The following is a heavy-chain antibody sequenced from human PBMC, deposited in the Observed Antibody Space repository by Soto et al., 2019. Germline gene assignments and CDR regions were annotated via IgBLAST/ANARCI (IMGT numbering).Heavy chain of an antibody. CDR3: ARVSWWLVTYYFDY. Sequence: PGGSLRLSCAASGFTVSSNYMSWVRQAPGKGPEWVSVIYSGGSTYYADSVKGRFTISRDNSKNTLYLQMNSLRAEDTAVYYCARVSWWLVTYYFDYWGQGTLVTVSS. D-gene: IGHD6-19*01. J-gene: IGHJ4*02. V-gene: IGHV3-53*01. CDR1: GFTVSSNY. CDR2: IYSGGST.